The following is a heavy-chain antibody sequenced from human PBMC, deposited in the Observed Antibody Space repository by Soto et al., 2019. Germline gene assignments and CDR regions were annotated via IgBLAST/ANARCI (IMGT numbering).Heavy chain of an antibody. Sequence: SETLSLTCSVSGGSINTYYWTWIRQPPGKGLEWIGYIYYSGITDSNPSLKSRVTISVDTSKNQFSLKLRSVTAADTAVYYCARIYDFWSGYYWFDPWGQGTLVTVSS. CDR2: IYYSGIT. J-gene: IGHJ5*02. CDR3: ARIYDFWSGYYWFDP. D-gene: IGHD3-3*01. V-gene: IGHV4-59*12. CDR1: GGSINTYY.